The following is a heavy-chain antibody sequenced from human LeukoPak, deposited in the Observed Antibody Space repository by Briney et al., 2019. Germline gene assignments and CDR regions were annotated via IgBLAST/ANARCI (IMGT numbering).Heavy chain of an antibody. CDR3: ARGKLLWFGENWFDP. CDR1: GGSISSYY. V-gene: IGHV4-59*01. J-gene: IGHJ5*02. CDR2: IYYSGST. Sequence: PSETLSLTCTVSGGSISSYYWSWIRQPPGKGLEWIGYIYYSGSTNYNPSLKSRVTISADTSKNQFSLKLSSVTAADTAVYYCARGKLLWFGENWFDPWGQGTLVTVSS. D-gene: IGHD3-10*01.